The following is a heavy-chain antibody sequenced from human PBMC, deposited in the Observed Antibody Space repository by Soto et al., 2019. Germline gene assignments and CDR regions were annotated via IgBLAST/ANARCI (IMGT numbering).Heavy chain of an antibody. V-gene: IGHV3-33*01. CDR2: IWYDGSNK. Sequence: QVQLVESGGGVVQPGRSLRLSCAASGFTFSSYGMHWVRQAPGKGLEWVAVIWYDGSNKYYADSVKGRFTISRDNSKNTLYLQMNSLRAEDTAVYYCARGAGNWNELDYWGQGTLVTVSS. CDR1: GFTFSSYG. CDR3: ARGAGNWNELDY. J-gene: IGHJ4*02. D-gene: IGHD1-1*01.